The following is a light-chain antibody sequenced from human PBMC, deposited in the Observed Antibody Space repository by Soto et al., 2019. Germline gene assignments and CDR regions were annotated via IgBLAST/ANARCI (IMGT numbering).Light chain of an antibody. CDR3: QQRGA. V-gene: IGKV3-11*01. CDR1: QYVSTY. J-gene: IGKJ5*01. CDR2: DAS. Sequence: EIVLTQSPATLSLSPGERATLSCRASQYVSTYLAWYQQKPGQAPRLLIYDASNRATGIPARFSGSVSGTDFTLTISSLEPEDFAVYYCQQRGAFGQGTRLEI.